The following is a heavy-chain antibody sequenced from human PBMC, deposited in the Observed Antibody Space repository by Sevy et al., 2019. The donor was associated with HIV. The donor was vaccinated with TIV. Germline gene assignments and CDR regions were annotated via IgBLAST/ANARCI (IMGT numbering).Heavy chain of an antibody. CDR2: ISYDGSNK. Sequence: GESLKISCAASGFTFSSYAMHWVRQAPGKGLEWVAVISYDGSNKYYADSVKGRFTISRDNSKNTLYLQMNSLRAEDTAVYYCARSFWSGYGVWTPQPTRYYYGMDVWGQGTTVTVSS. D-gene: IGHD3-3*01. CDR1: GFTFSSYA. CDR3: ARSFWSGYGVWTPQPTRYYYGMDV. V-gene: IGHV3-30*04. J-gene: IGHJ6*02.